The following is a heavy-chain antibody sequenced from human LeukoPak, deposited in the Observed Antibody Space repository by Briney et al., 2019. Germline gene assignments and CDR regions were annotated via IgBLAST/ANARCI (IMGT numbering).Heavy chain of an antibody. CDR2: ISSSSSYI. Sequence: GGSLRLSCAASGFTFRSYSMNWVRQAPGKGLEWVSSISSSSSYIYYADSVKGRFTISRDNAKNSLYLQMNSLRAEDTAVYYCARVSYGDYGVLWYFDLWGRGTLVTVSS. CDR3: ARVSYGDYGVLWYFDL. J-gene: IGHJ2*01. CDR1: GFTFRSYS. D-gene: IGHD4-17*01. V-gene: IGHV3-21*01.